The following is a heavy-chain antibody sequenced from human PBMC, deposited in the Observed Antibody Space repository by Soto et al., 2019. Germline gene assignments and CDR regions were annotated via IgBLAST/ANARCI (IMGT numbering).Heavy chain of an antibody. CDR2: MWYDGSNK. D-gene: IGHD3-16*01. Sequence: QVQLVESGGGVVQPGRSLRLSCAASGFTFSSYGMHWVRQAPGKGLEWVAVMWYDGSNKYYADSVKGRFTISRDNSKNTLYLQMNSLRAEDTAVYYCASPLTSPYFDGMDVWGQGTTVTVSS. CDR3: ASPLTSPYFDGMDV. J-gene: IGHJ6*02. CDR1: GFTFSSYG. V-gene: IGHV3-33*01.